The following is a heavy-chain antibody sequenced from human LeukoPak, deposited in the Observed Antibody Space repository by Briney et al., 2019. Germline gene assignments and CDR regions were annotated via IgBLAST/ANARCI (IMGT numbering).Heavy chain of an antibody. V-gene: IGHV4-59*11. CDR2: ISYRWST. Sequence: AESLSLTCTVSGGSFSSQYWSWIRQPPGKGLEWIGYISYRWSTSYNPSLKSRVTISVDTSKNQFSLRLNSVTAADTAVYYCARDIISEYSKSHSHFDPWGQGTLVTVSS. D-gene: IGHD5-18*01. CDR3: ARDIISEYSKSHSHFDP. CDR1: GGSFSSQY. J-gene: IGHJ5*02.